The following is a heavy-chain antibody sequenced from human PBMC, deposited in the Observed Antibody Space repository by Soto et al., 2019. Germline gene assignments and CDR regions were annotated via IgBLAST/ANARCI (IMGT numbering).Heavy chain of an antibody. Sequence: SVKVSCKASGGTFSSYAISWVRQAPGQGLEWMGGIIPISGTANYAQKFQGRVTITADESTSTAYTELSSLRSEDTAVYYCARDTPYYDSSGHWFDPWGQGTLVTVSS. V-gene: IGHV1-69*13. CDR2: IIPISGTA. CDR3: ARDTPYYDSSGHWFDP. CDR1: GGTFSSYA. D-gene: IGHD3-22*01. J-gene: IGHJ5*02.